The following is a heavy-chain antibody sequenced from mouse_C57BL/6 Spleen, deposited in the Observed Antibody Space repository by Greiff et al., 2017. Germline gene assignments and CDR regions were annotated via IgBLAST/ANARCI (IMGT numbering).Heavy chain of an antibody. Sequence: DVKLVESGGGLVQPGGSLKLSCAASGFTFSDYYMYWVRQTPEKRLEWVAYISNGGGSTYYPDTVKGRFTISRDNAKNTLYLQMSRLKSEDTAMYYCARQDYYGNPLDYWGQGTTLTVSS. J-gene: IGHJ2*01. D-gene: IGHD2-1*01. V-gene: IGHV5-12*01. CDR1: GFTFSDYY. CDR3: ARQDYYGNPLDY. CDR2: ISNGGGST.